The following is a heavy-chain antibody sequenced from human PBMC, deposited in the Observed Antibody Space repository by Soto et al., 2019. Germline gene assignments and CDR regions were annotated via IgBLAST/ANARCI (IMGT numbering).Heavy chain of an antibody. J-gene: IGHJ4*02. CDR2: INHSGNT. Sequence: QVQLQQWGAGLLKPSETLSLTCTVYGGSFSTYYWSWIRQPPGKGLEWIGEINHSGNTNYNPSLMGRVTTSFDASKNPFSLMLSSVTAPDTAVYYCTGPYPYYFDSWGQGTLVTVSS. V-gene: IGHV4-34*01. CDR3: TGPYPYYFDS. CDR1: GGSFSTYY.